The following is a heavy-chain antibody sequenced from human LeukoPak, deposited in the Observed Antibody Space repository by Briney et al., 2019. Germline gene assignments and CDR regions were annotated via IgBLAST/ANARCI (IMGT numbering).Heavy chain of an antibody. V-gene: IGHV1-3*01. Sequence: ASVKVSCKASGYTFTSYAMHWVRQAPGQRLEWMGWINAGNGNTKYSQKFQGRVTITTDESTSTAYMELRSLRSDDTAVYYCAREHEQLALDYWGQGTLVTVSS. CDR3: AREHEQLALDY. J-gene: IGHJ4*02. CDR1: GYTFTSYA. CDR2: INAGNGNT. D-gene: IGHD6-6*01.